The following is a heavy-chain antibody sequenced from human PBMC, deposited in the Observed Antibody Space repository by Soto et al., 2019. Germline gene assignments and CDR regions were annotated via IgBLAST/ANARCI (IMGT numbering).Heavy chain of an antibody. CDR3: ARECSSTYSRYFDY. D-gene: IGHD4-4*01. Sequence: SETLSLTCAVSGGSIGSGGYSWTWVRQPPGKGLEWIGYIYDSGTTYYNPSLKSRVAISVDRSKNQFSLNLRSVTAADTAVYYCARECSSTYSRYFDYWGQGTLVTVSS. CDR1: GGSIGSGGYS. J-gene: IGHJ4*02. CDR2: IYDSGTT. V-gene: IGHV4-30-2*01.